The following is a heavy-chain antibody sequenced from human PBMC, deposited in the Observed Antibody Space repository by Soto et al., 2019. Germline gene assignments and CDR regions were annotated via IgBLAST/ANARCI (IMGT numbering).Heavy chain of an antibody. V-gene: IGHV1-18*01. CDR2: ISVSKRNT. J-gene: IGHJ4*02. Sequence: ASVKVSCKAYGYTFNTYDISWVRQAPGQGPEWMGWISVSKRNTNYAQTVQGRITMTIDISTSTAYMELSSLRSEDTAVYYCARAPIAAAGLSFDYWGQGTLVTVSS. D-gene: IGHD6-13*01. CDR3: ARAPIAAAGLSFDY. CDR1: GYTFNTYD.